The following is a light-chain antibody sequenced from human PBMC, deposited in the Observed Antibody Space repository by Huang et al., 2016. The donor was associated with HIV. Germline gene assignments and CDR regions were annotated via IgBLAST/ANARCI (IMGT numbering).Light chain of an antibody. V-gene: IGKV2-28*01. CDR3: IQALQTLSIT. J-gene: IGKJ5*01. CDR1: QSLLHSNGYNY. Sequence: DIVMTQSPLSLPVTPGEPASISCRSSQSLLHSNGYNYLDWYLQKPGQSPQLLIYLGSNRASGVPDRFSGSGSGTDFTLKISRGEAEDVGVYYCIQALQTLSITFGQGTRLEIK. CDR2: LGS.